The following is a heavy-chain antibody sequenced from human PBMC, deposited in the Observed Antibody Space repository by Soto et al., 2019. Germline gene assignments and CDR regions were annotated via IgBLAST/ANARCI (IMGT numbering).Heavy chain of an antibody. D-gene: IGHD2-15*01. Sequence: ASVKVSCKASGYTFTSYGISLVRQAPGQGLEWMGWISAYNGNTNYAQKLQGRVTMTTDTSTSTAYMELRSLRSDDTAVYYCATGYCSGGSCYSDTDAFDIWGQGTMVTVSS. CDR1: GYTFTSYG. V-gene: IGHV1-18*01. CDR2: ISAYNGNT. CDR3: ATGYCSGGSCYSDTDAFDI. J-gene: IGHJ3*02.